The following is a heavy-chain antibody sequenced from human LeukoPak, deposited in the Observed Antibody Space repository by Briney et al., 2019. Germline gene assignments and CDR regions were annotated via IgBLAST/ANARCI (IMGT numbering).Heavy chain of an antibody. J-gene: IGHJ5*02. V-gene: IGHV3-9*01. CDR2: ISWNSGSI. D-gene: IGHD6-13*01. CDR3: AKDKYSSSWSSAYNWFDP. Sequence: GGSLRLSCAASGFTVSSNYMSWVRQAPGKGLEWVSGISWNSGSIGYADSVKGRFTISRDNAKNSLYLQMNSLRAEDTALYYCAKDKYSSSWSSAYNWFDPWGQGTLVTVSS. CDR1: GFTVSSNY.